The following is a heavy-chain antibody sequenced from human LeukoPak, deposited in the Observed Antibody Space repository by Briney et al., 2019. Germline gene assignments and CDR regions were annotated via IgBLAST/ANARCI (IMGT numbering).Heavy chain of an antibody. J-gene: IGHJ4*02. D-gene: IGHD2-2*01. CDR1: GFTFSSYA. CDR3: AKDLYCSSTSCYLDY. V-gene: IGHV3-23*01. CDR2: ISGSGGST. Sequence: VGSLRLSCAASGFTFSSYAMSWVRQAPGKGLEWVSAISGSGGSTYYADSVKGRFTISRDNSKNTLYLQMNSLRAEDTAVYYCAKDLYCSSTSCYLDYWGQGTLVTVSS.